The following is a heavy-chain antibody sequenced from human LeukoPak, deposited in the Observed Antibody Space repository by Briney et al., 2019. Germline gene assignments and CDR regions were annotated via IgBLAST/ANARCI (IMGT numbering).Heavy chain of an antibody. J-gene: IGHJ3*02. Sequence: GGSLRLSCAASGFTFSSYEMNWVRQAPGKGLEWVSYISSSGSTIYYADSVKGRFTISRDNTKNSLYLQMNSLRAEDTAVYYCARDAADYNDTSGYYDGFDIWGQGTMVTVSS. D-gene: IGHD3-22*01. CDR2: ISSSGSTI. V-gene: IGHV3-48*03. CDR3: ARDAADYNDTSGYYDGFDI. CDR1: GFTFSSYE.